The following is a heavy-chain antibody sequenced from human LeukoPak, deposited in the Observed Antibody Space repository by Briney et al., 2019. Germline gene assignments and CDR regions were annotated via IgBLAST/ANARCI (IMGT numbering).Heavy chain of an antibody. CDR1: GYTFTNYG. CDR3: ARDRGGYCSSTSCLAWFDP. V-gene: IGHV1-69*13. Sequence: SVKVSCKASGYTFTNYGISWVRQAPGQGLEWMGGIIPIFGTANYAQKFQGRVTITADESTSTAYMELSSLRSEDTAVYYCARDRGGYCSSTSCLAWFDPWGQGTLVTVSS. D-gene: IGHD2-2*01. J-gene: IGHJ5*02. CDR2: IIPIFGTA.